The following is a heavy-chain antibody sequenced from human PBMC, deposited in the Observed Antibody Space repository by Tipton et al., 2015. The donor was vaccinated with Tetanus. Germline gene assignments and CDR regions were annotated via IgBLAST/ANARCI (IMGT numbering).Heavy chain of an antibody. Sequence: TLSLTCTVSGGSISSGDYYWSWLRQPPGKGLEWIGHVYSGGSFDYTPSLESRLTLSMDTSKNSFSLKLTSVTPADTALYYCARIGVSTDAYYFDFWGPGTLVTVSS. V-gene: IGHV4-30-4*01. CDR3: ARIGVSTDAYYFDF. CDR1: GGSISSGDYY. J-gene: IGHJ4*02. D-gene: IGHD3-16*01. CDR2: VYSGGSF.